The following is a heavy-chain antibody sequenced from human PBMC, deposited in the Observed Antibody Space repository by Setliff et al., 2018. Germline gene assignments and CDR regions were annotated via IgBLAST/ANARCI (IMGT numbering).Heavy chain of an antibody. V-gene: IGHV1-18*01. CDR3: AISTLSICSGGSCPNAFDV. Sequence: GASVKVSCKASGYIFKSYGISWVRQAPGQGLEWMGWISSYNDVTNYAQSFRGRVTMTTDASKSAAYMDLRGLRSDDTAVYYCAISTLSICSGGSCPNAFDVWGQGTMVTVSS. J-gene: IGHJ3*01. CDR1: GYIFKSYG. D-gene: IGHD2-15*01. CDR2: ISSYNDVT.